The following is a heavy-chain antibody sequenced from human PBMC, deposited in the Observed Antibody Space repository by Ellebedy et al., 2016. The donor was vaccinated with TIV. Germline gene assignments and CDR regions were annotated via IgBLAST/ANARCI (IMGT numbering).Heavy chain of an antibody. CDR3: ARGPLRYFDWVYYYHGMDV. CDR2: IYNSVIT. CDR1: GGSISSNY. V-gene: IGHV4-59*08. D-gene: IGHD3-9*01. Sequence: MPSETLSLTCTVSGGSISSNYWDWIRQPPGKGLEWIGYIYNSVITNYNPSLKSRVTISLDTSKAQFSLRLSSVTAADTAVYYCARGPLRYFDWVYYYHGMDVWGQGTTVTVSS. J-gene: IGHJ6*02.